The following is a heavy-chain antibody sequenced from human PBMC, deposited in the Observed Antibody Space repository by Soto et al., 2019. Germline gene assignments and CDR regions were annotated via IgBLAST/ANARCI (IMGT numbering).Heavy chain of an antibody. CDR1: GFTFSSYS. Sequence: EVQLVESGGGLVKPGGSLRLSCAASGFTFSSYSMNWVRQAPGKGLEWVSSISSSSSYIYYADSVKGRFTISRDNAKNSLYLQMNSLRAEDTAVYYCARLRDAYSTRGWSSWGAFDYWGQGTLVTVSS. CDR3: ARLRDAYSTRGWSSWGAFDY. D-gene: IGHD6-19*01. CDR2: ISSSSSYI. V-gene: IGHV3-21*01. J-gene: IGHJ4*02.